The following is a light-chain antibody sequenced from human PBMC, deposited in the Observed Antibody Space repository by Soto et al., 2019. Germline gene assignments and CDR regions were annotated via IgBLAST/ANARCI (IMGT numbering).Light chain of an antibody. CDR1: QVISTS. J-gene: IGKJ5*01. Sequence: DIQLTQSPSFLSPSIGESVTLTPRASQVISTSLAWYQVKPGKAPKLLIYAASTLESGVPSRFSATVSGTEFSLTITSLQPEDFATYYCQQLFDSPITFGQGTRLEI. CDR2: AAS. V-gene: IGKV1-9*01. CDR3: QQLFDSPIT.